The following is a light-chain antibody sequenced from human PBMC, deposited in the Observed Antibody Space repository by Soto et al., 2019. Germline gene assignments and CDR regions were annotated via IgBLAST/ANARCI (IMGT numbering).Light chain of an antibody. J-gene: IGLJ1*01. CDR3: SSDTSSRATRYT. V-gene: IGLV2-14*01. Sequence: QSALTQPASVSGSPGQSITISCTGTSSDVGGYNYVSWYQQHPGKAPKLMIYDVSNRPSGVSNRFSGTKSGNTASLTISGLQAEGEANYYCSSDTSSRATRYTFGTGTKAT. CDR1: SSDVGGYNY. CDR2: DVS.